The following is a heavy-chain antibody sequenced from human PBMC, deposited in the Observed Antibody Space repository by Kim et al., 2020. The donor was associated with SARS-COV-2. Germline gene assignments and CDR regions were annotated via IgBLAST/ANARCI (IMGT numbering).Heavy chain of an antibody. CDR3: ARDLEAAASQDDYYYYYGMDV. J-gene: IGHJ6*02. D-gene: IGHD6-13*01. Sequence: RFTISRDNSKNTLYLQMNSLRAEDTAVYYCARDLEAAASQDDYYYYYGMDVWGQGTTVTVSS. V-gene: IGHV3-30*01.